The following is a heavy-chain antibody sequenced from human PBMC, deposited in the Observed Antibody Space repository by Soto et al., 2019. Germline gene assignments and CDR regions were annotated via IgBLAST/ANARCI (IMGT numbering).Heavy chain of an antibody. J-gene: IGHJ2*01. CDR1: GGSISSYY. CDR2: IYYSGST. CDR3: ARASSSSANDWYFDL. V-gene: IGHV4-59*01. Sequence: QVQLQESGPGLVKPSETLSLTCTVSGGSISSYYWSWIRQPPGKGLEWIGYIYYSGSTNYNPSLNSRVTISTGTYNYQFSLKLSCVTVADTAVYYCARASSSSANDWYFDLWGRGTLVTVSS. D-gene: IGHD6-13*01.